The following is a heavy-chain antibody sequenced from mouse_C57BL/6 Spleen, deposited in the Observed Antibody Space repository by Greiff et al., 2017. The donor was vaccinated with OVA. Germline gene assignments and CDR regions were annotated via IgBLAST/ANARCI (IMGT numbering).Heavy chain of an antibody. J-gene: IGHJ3*01. V-gene: IGHV1-81*01. Sequence: VKLQESGAELARPGASVKLSCKASGYTFTSYGISWVKQRTGQGLEWIGEIYPRSGNTYYNEKFKGKATLTADKSSSTAYMELRSLTSEDSAVYFCARDGYDSAWFAYWGQGTLVTVSA. CDR2: IYPRSGNT. CDR1: GYTFTSYG. D-gene: IGHD2-2*01. CDR3: ARDGYDSAWFAY.